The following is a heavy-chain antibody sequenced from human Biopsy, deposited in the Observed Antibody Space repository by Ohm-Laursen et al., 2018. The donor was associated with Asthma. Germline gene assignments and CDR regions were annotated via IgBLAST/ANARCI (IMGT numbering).Heavy chain of an antibody. CDR1: GGTFNTYV. Sequence: SSVKVSCKSLGGTFNTYVIGWVRRAPGQGLEWLGGINSVFGTTTYPQKFQDRVTITADDSTSTVYMELSSLRSEDTAVYYCARKAGSCISRTCYSLDFWGQGTLVTVSS. CDR3: ARKAGSCISRTCYSLDF. V-gene: IGHV1-69*01. CDR2: INSVFGTT. D-gene: IGHD2-2*01. J-gene: IGHJ4*02.